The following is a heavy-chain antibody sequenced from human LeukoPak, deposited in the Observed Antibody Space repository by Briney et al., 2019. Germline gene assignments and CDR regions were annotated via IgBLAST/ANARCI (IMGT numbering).Heavy chain of an antibody. CDR1: GGSFSGYY. J-gene: IGHJ5*02. Sequence: SETLSLTCAVYGGSFSGYYWSWIRQPPGKGLEWIGEINHSGSTNYNPSLKSRVTISVDTSKNQFSLKLSSVTAADTAVYYCARDRTTSWFDPWGQGTLVTVSS. V-gene: IGHV4-34*01. CDR2: INHSGST. D-gene: IGHD1-14*01. CDR3: ARDRTTSWFDP.